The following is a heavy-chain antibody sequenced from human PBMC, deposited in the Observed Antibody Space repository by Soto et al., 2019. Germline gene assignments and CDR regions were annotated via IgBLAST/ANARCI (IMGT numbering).Heavy chain of an antibody. J-gene: IGHJ6*03. D-gene: IGHD3-10*01. Sequence: ASVKVSCKASGYTFTGYYMHWVRQAPGQGLEWMGWINPNSGGTNYAQKFQGWVTMTRDTSISTAYMELSRLRSDDTAVYYCARGEGADFSGNYSDYYYMDVWGKGTTVTVSS. CDR1: GYTFTGYY. CDR3: ARGEGADFSGNYSDYYYMDV. V-gene: IGHV1-2*04. CDR2: INPNSGGT.